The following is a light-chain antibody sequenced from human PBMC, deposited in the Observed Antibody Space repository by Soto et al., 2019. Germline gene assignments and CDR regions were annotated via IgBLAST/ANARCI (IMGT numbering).Light chain of an antibody. CDR2: EAS. CDR1: SNDIGGYNY. V-gene: IGLV2-14*01. J-gene: IGLJ3*02. CDR3: SSYTTSTTWV. Sequence: QSVLTQPASVSGSPGQSITISCTGTSNDIGGYNYVSWYQQHPGKAPKLMIFEASNRPSGVSNRFSGSKSGNTASLTISGLQAADEADYYCSSYTTSTTWVFGGGTKLTVL.